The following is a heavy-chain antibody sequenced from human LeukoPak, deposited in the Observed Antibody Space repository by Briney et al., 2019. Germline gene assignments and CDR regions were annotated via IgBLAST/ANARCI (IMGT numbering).Heavy chain of an antibody. J-gene: IGHJ4*02. CDR3: ARVSGWYGFDY. V-gene: IGHV4-31*03. CDR1: GGSISSGGYY. D-gene: IGHD6-19*01. Sequence: SETLSLTCTVSGGSISSGGYYWSWIRQHPGKGLEWIGYIYYSGGTYYNPSLKSRVTISVDTSKNQFSLKLSSVTAADTAVYYCARVSGWYGFDYWGQGTLVTVSS. CDR2: IYYSGGT.